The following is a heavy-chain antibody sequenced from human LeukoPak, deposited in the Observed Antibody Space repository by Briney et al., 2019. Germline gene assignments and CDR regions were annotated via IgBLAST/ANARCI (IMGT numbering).Heavy chain of an antibody. CDR1: GFGFGIYW. V-gene: IGHV3-7*04. J-gene: IGHJ3*02. CDR3: ARDDTHSDSGSYYESFDI. Sequence: PGRSLRLSCGTSGFGFGIYWMTWVRQAPGKWLEWVANINRDGSQKIYVDSVKGRFTISRGHAGKSLYLDMDSLRAEDTAVYYCARDDTHSDSGSYYESFDIWGPGTMVTVSS. D-gene: IGHD3-10*01. CDR2: INRDGSQK.